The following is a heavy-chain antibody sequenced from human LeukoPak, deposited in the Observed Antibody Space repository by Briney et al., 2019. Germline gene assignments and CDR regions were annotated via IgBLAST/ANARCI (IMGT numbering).Heavy chain of an antibody. CDR2: IYYSGST. J-gene: IGHJ4*02. CDR1: GGSISSYY. V-gene: IGHV4-59*08. D-gene: IGHD6-13*01. Sequence: PSETLSLTCTVSGGSISSYYWSWIRQPPGKGLEWIGYIYYSGSTNYNPSLKSRVTISVDTSKNQFSLKLSSVTAADTAVYYCARYVSSSWYALDYWGQGTLVTVSS. CDR3: ARYVSSSWYALDY.